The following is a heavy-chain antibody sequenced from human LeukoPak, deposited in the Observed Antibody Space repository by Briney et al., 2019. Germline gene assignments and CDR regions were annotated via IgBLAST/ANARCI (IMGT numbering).Heavy chain of an antibody. CDR3: ARVHCSGGSCYGVVGWFDP. D-gene: IGHD2-15*01. Sequence: ASVKVSCKPSGYTFTSYGISWVRQAPGHGLEWMGWISAYNGNTNYAQKLQGRVTMTTDPSTSPAYMELRSLRSDDTAVYYCARVHCSGGSCYGVVGWFDPWGEGTLVTVSS. V-gene: IGHV1-18*01. CDR1: GYTFTSYG. J-gene: IGHJ5*02. CDR2: ISAYNGNT.